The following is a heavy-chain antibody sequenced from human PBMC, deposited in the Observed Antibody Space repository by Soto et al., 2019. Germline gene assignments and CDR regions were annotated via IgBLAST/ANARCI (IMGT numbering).Heavy chain of an antibody. V-gene: IGHV4-59*08. CDR1: GGSISSYY. CDR3: ARRGYKLNWFDP. Sequence: PSETLSLTCPVSGGSISSYYWSWIRQPPGKGLEWIGYIYYSGSTNYNPSLKSRVTISVDTSKNQFSLKLSSVTAADTAVYYCARRGYKLNWFDPWGQGTLVTAPQ. J-gene: IGHJ5*02. D-gene: IGHD5-18*01. CDR2: IYYSGST.